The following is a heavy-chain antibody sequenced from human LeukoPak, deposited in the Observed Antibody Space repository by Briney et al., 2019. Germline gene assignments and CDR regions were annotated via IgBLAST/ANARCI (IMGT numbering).Heavy chain of an antibody. Sequence: ASVKVSCKASGYTFTSYDINWGRQATGQGREWMGWMNPNSGNTGYAQKFQGRVTMTRNTSISTAYMELSSLRSEDTAVYYCARGDYDFWSGYRFDPWGQGTLVTVSS. V-gene: IGHV1-8*01. CDR2: MNPNSGNT. D-gene: IGHD3-3*01. CDR1: GYTFTSYD. CDR3: ARGDYDFWSGYRFDP. J-gene: IGHJ5*02.